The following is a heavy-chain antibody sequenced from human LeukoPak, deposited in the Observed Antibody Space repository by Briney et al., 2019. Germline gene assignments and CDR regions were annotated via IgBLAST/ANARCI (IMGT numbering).Heavy chain of an antibody. CDR2: IYYSGST. CDR1: GGSISSYY. V-gene: IGHV4-59*01. D-gene: IGHD4-17*01. CDR3: ARGSYDYGDYGWFDP. Sequence: SGTLSLTCTVSGGSISSYYLRWIRQPPGKGLEWIGYIYYSGSTNYNPSLKSRVTISVDTSKNQFSLKLSSVTAADTAVYYCARGSYDYGDYGWFDPWGQGTLVTVSS. J-gene: IGHJ5*02.